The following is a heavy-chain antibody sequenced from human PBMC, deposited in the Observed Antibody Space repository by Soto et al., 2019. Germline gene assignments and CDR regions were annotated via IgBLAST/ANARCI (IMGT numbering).Heavy chain of an antibody. D-gene: IGHD4-17*01. CDR2: IIPIFGTA. CDR3: ARMGHGDPTNWFDP. CDR1: GGTFSSYA. Sequence: VASVKVSCKASGGTFSSYAISWVRQAPGQGLEWMGGIIPIFGTANYAQKFQGRVTITADESTSTAYMELSSLRSEDTAVYYCARMGHGDPTNWFDPWGQGTLVTVSS. J-gene: IGHJ5*02. V-gene: IGHV1-69*13.